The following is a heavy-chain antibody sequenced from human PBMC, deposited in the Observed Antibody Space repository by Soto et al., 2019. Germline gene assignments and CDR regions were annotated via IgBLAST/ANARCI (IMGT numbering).Heavy chain of an antibody. CDR3: VRDRGSSWYRGGFDI. J-gene: IGHJ3*02. V-gene: IGHV1-46*03. CDR2: INPSGGST. CDR1: GYTFSSYY. Sequence: QVQLVQSGAEVKKPGASVRVSCKASGYTFSSYYMYWVRQAPGQGLEWMGIINPSGGSTSYAQKFQGRVTMTRDTSTSTVYMELRSLRSEDTAVYYCVRDRGSSWYRGGFDIWGQGTMVTVSS. D-gene: IGHD6-13*01.